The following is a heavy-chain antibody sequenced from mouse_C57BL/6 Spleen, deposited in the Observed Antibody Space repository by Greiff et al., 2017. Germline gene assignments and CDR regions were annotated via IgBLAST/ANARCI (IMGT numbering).Heavy chain of an antibody. J-gene: IGHJ2*01. Sequence: VQLQQSGAELVRPGTSVKVSCKASGYAFTNYLIEWVKQRPGQGLEWIGVINPGSGGTNYNEKFKGKATLTADKSSSTAYMQLSSLTSEDSAVYCCARRGYYFDYWGQGTTLTVSS. CDR3: ARRGYYFDY. CDR2: INPGSGGT. V-gene: IGHV1-54*01. CDR1: GYAFTNYL.